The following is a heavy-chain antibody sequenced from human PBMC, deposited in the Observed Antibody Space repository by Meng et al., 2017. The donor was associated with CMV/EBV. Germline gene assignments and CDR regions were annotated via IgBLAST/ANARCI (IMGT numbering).Heavy chain of an antibody. CDR1: GGSFSGYY. Sequence: ESLKIPCAVYGGSFSGYYWSWIRQPPGKGLEWIGEINHSGSTNYNPSLKSRVTISVDTSKNQFSLKLSSVTAADTAVYYCARGQKYCSGGSCYSGTLGYWGQGTLVTVSS. CDR3: ARGQKYCSGGSCYSGTLGY. J-gene: IGHJ4*02. V-gene: IGHV4-34*01. CDR2: INHSGST. D-gene: IGHD2-15*01.